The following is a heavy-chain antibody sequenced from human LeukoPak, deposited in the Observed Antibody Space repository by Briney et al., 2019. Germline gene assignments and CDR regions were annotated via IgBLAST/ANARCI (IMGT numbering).Heavy chain of an antibody. J-gene: IGHJ4*02. CDR1: GFTFSNYA. CDR2: IDLDGSET. D-gene: IGHD3-10*01. Sequence: GGSLRLSCAASGFTFSNYAMNWVRQAPGKGLEWVANIDLDGSETYYVDSVKGRFTVSRDNARNSLSLQMNSLRAEDAAVYYCARDFSGEFDYWGQGTLVTVSS. V-gene: IGHV3-7*01. CDR3: ARDFSGEFDY.